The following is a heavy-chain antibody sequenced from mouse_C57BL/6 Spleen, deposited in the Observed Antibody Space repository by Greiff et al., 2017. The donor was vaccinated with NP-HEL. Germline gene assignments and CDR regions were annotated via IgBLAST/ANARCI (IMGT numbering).Heavy chain of an antibody. J-gene: IGHJ4*01. Sequence: QVQLQQPGAELVMPGASVKLSCKASGYTFTSYWMHWVKQRPGQGLEWIGELDPSYSYPTYNQQFTVNSTLTVAKSSITDYMQLSSLTSEDSAVYYCALITTVVATAPRTAMDYWGQGTSVTVSS. CDR2: LDPSYSYP. V-gene: IGHV1-69*01. CDR1: GYTFTSYW. CDR3: ALITTVVATAPRTAMDY. D-gene: IGHD1-1*01.